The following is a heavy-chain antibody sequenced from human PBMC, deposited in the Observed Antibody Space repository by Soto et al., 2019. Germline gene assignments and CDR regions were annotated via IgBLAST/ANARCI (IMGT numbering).Heavy chain of an antibody. CDR2: IYYSGST. J-gene: IGHJ4*02. D-gene: IGHD5-12*01. V-gene: IGHV4-39*02. Sequence: PSETLSLTCTVSGVSISSSSYYWGWIRQPPGKGLEWIGSIYYSGSTYYSPSLKSRVTISVDTSKNQFSLKLSSVTAADTAVYYCAREWLRCNFDYWGQGTLVTVSS. CDR3: AREWLRCNFDY. CDR1: GVSISSSSYY.